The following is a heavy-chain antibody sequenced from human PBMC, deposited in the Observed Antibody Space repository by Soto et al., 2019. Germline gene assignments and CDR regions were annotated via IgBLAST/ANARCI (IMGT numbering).Heavy chain of an antibody. J-gene: IGHJ4*02. D-gene: IGHD3-3*01. CDR2: ISYDGSNK. V-gene: IGHV3-30*18. CDR1: GFSFSSYG. CDR3: AKDPQYYDFWSGYSDY. Sequence: GGSLRLSCAASGFSFSSYGMHWVRQAPGKGLEWVAVISYDGSNKYYAESVKGRFTISRDNSKKTLYLQMNSLRAEDTAVYYCAKDPQYYDFWSGYSDYWGQGTLVTVSS.